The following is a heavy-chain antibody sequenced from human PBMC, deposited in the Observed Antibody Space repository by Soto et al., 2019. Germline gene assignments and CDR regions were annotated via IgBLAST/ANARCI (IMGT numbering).Heavy chain of an antibody. Sequence: QTGGSLRLSCVVSRYTFKSHGLSWVRQAPGKGLEWVSTIDSTGANTHYADSVRGRFTISRDNSRNTLHLQMHDLRADDTALYYCVSWVSAHFDYWGQGTLVTVSS. CDR1: RYTFKSHG. CDR3: VSWVSAHFDY. V-gene: IGHV3-23*01. CDR2: IDSTGANT. J-gene: IGHJ4*02. D-gene: IGHD3-16*01.